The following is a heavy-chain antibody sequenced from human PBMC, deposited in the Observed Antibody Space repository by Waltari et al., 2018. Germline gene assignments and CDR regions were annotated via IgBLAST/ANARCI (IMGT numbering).Heavy chain of an antibody. CDR2: IYSGGRT. D-gene: IGHD6-19*01. CDR3: ARDLGTGGWGLFDY. CDR1: GFSVSNHY. V-gene: IGHV3-66*02. J-gene: IGHJ4*02. Sequence: EVQLEASGGGLVQPGGSLRLSCAASGFSVSNHYRSWVRQAPGKGLEWVSVIYSGGRTYYADSVKGRFTISRDSSKNTLYLQMNNLRAEDTAVYYCARDLGTGGWGLFDYWGQGILVTVSS.